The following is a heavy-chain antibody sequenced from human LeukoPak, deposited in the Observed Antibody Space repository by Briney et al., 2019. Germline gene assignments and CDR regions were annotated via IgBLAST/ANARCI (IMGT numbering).Heavy chain of an antibody. D-gene: IGHD1-26*01. CDR1: GFTFSSYS. CDR2: ISGSSTYI. Sequence: PGESLRLSCAASGFTFSSYSMNWVRQAPGRGLEWVSSISGSSTYIYYADSVRGRFTISRDNAKNSLYLHMNSLRAEDTAVYHCAREVGATDDYWGQGTLVTVSS. V-gene: IGHV3-21*01. J-gene: IGHJ4*02. CDR3: AREVGATDDY.